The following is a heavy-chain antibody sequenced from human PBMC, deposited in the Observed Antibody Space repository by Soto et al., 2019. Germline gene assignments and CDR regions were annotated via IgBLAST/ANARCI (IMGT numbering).Heavy chain of an antibody. J-gene: IGHJ4*02. CDR3: ASGKWSLDY. D-gene: IGHD2-8*01. V-gene: IGHV3-11*01. Sequence: QVHLVASGGGLVKPGGSLRLSCVASGITLSDNYMTWIRQAPGKGLEWLSYISNSDYTTHYADSVKGRFTISRDNAKNSLYLQLNGLRVEDTAVYYCASGKWSLDYWGQGILVTVSS. CDR1: GITLSDNY. CDR2: ISNSDYTT.